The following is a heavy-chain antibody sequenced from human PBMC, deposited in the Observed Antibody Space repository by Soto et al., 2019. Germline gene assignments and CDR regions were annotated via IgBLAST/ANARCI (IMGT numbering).Heavy chain of an antibody. J-gene: IGHJ4*02. CDR3: ARDSGYFDY. CDR2: IYYSGST. Sequence: SETLSLNCTVSGGSVSSGSYYWSWIRQPPGKGLEWIGYIYYSGSTNYNPSLKSRVTISVDTSKNQFSLKLSSVTAADTAVYYCARDSGYFDYWGQGTLVTVSS. V-gene: IGHV4-61*01. CDR1: GGSVSSGSYY. D-gene: IGHD6-25*01.